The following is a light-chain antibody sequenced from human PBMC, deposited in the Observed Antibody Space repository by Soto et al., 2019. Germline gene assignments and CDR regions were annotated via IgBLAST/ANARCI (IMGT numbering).Light chain of an antibody. Sequence: QSVLTQPPSASGTPGQRVTISCSGSSSNIGNNYVHWYQQLPGTAPKLLIYRNNQRPSGVPDRVSGSKSGTSASLAISGLRSEDEADYYCAAWDDGLSGVVFGGGTKLTVL. CDR1: SSNIGNNY. CDR2: RNN. J-gene: IGLJ2*01. V-gene: IGLV1-47*01. CDR3: AAWDDGLSGVV.